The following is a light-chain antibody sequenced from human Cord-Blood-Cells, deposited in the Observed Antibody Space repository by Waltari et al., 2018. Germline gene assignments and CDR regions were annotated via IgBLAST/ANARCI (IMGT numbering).Light chain of an antibody. CDR1: QSVSSN. CDR2: GAS. CDR3: QQYNNWPQT. Sequence: EIVMTHSPATLSVSPGERATLSCRASQSVSSNLAWYQQKPGQAPRLLIYGASTRDTGIPARVSGSGSGTEFTLTISSLQSEDFAVYYCQQYNNWPQTFGQGTKVEIK. V-gene: IGKV3-15*01. J-gene: IGKJ1*01.